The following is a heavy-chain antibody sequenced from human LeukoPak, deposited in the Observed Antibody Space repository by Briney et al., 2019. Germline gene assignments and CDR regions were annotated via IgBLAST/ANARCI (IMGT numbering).Heavy chain of an antibody. CDR3: ASQASSSWYGNWFDP. V-gene: IGHV3-21*01. J-gene: IGHJ5*02. CDR1: GFTSSTYS. D-gene: IGHD6-13*01. Sequence: GGSLRLSCVASGFTSSTYSMNWVRQAPGKWLEWVSSISSSSSHIYYADSVKGRFTISRDNAKNSLYLQMNSLSAEDTAVYYCASQASSSWYGNWFDPWGQGILVTVSS. CDR2: ISSSSSHI.